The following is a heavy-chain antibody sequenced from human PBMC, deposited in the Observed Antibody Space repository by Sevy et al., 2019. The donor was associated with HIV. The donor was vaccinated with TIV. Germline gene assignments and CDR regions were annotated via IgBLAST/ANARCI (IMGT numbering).Heavy chain of an antibody. CDR1: GFNFRNFW. Sequence: GGSLRLSCVASGFNFRNFWMSWVRQAPGEGLECMADIKQDGSEAYYVDSVKGRFTISRDNAKNSLYLQMNSLRDEDTAMYFCVRDKEVGASILDAWGQGTPVTVSS. CDR3: VRDKEVGASILDA. J-gene: IGHJ5*02. D-gene: IGHD1-26*01. CDR2: IKQDGSEA. V-gene: IGHV3-7*03.